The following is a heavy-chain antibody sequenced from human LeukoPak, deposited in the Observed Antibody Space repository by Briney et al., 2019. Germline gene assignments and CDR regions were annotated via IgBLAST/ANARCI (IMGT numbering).Heavy chain of an antibody. CDR1: GFTFSSYG. CDR2: IWYDGSNK. CDR3: AKDGLTDSSSPNWFDP. Sequence: GGSLRLSCAASGFTFSSYGMHWVRQAPGKGLEWVAVIWYDGSNKYYADSVKGRFTISRDNSKNTLYLQMNSLRAEDTAVYYCAKDGLTDSSSPNWFDPWGQGTLVTVSS. D-gene: IGHD6-13*01. V-gene: IGHV3-33*06. J-gene: IGHJ5*02.